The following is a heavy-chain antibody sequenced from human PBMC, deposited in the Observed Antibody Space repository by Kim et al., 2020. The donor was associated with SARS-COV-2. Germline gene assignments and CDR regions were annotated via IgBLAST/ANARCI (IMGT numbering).Heavy chain of an antibody. Sequence: SCKASGYSFTDYYMHWVRQAPGQELGWMGRINPNSGGTNYAQKFQGRVTMTRDTSISTAYTELSSLRSEDTAVYYCTTWSFLVSNDNYWGQGALVTVSS. CDR3: TTWSFLVSNDNY. CDR1: GYSFTDYY. J-gene: IGHJ4*02. D-gene: IGHD2-8*01. V-gene: IGHV1-2*06. CDR2: INPNSGGT.